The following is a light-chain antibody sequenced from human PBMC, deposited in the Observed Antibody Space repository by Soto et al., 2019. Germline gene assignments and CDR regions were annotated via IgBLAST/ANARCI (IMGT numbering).Light chain of an antibody. CDR3: HQYDDWG. V-gene: IGKV3-15*01. CDR2: GTS. CDR1: QNVTSN. Sequence: MVMTQSPATLSVSPGERVTLSCRTSQNVTSNLAWYQLKPGQTPSLLIYGTSTRAPDIPVRFSGSGSGTEFTLTITTVQSEDSAVYYCHQYDDWGFGQGNKVEIK. J-gene: IGKJ1*01.